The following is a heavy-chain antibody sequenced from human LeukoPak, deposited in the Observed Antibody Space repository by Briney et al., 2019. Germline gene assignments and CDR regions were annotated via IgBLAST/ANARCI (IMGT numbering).Heavy chain of an antibody. V-gene: IGHV3-30*03. CDR2: ISYDGSNK. Sequence: PGGSLRLSCAASGFTFSSYGMPWVRQVPGKGLEWVAVISYDGSNKYYADSVKGRFTISRDNSKNTLYLQMNSLRAEDTAVYYCARDSEVAVAGTFGCYFDYWGQGTLVTVSS. CDR3: ARDSEVAVAGTFGCYFDY. D-gene: IGHD6-19*01. J-gene: IGHJ4*02. CDR1: GFTFSSYG.